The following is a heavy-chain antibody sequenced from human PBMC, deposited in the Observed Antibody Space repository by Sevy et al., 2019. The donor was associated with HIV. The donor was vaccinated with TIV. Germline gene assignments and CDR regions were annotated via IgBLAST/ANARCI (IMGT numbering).Heavy chain of an antibody. CDR3: ARATLRFFRNSFYYYYGMDV. D-gene: IGHD3-3*01. Sequence: SQTLSLTCAISGDSVSSNSAAWNWIRQSPSRGLEWLGRTYYRSKWYNDYAVSVKGRITINPETSKNQFSLQLNAVTPEETAVYYCARATLRFFRNSFYYYYGMDVWGQGTTVTVS. J-gene: IGHJ6*02. V-gene: IGHV6-1*01. CDR2: TYYRSKWYN. CDR1: GDSVSSNSAA.